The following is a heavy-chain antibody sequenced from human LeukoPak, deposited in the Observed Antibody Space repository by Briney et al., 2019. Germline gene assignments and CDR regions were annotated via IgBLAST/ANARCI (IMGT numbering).Heavy chain of an antibody. CDR1: GFTFSSHG. CDR2: IRYDGSKK. J-gene: IGHJ4*02. Sequence: GRSLRLSCAASGFTFSSHGMHWIRQAPGKGLEWVATIRYDGSKKWYAESVRGRFTISRDDSKNTLFLQMNNLRVEDTAVYYCAREDSSGWYTAYWGQGTLVTVSP. D-gene: IGHD6-19*01. V-gene: IGHV3-33*01. CDR3: AREDSSGWYTAY.